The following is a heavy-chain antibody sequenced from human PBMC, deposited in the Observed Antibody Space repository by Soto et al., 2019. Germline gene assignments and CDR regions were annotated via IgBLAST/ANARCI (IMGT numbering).Heavy chain of an antibody. CDR3: AREAGPDRWFDP. Sequence: TSATRSLTCPVSGASISSYFWTWLRPPAGKGLDWIGRISTSGTTNYNPSLKSRVTLSVDTSKNHFSLNLSSVTAADTAVYYCAREAGPDRWFDPWGQGTLVTVSS. CDR2: ISTSGTT. V-gene: IGHV4-4*07. J-gene: IGHJ5*02. CDR1: GASISSYF. D-gene: IGHD6-19*01.